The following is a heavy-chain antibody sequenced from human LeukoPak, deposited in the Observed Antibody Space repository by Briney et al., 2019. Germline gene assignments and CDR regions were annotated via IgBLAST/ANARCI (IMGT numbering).Heavy chain of an antibody. Sequence: PGGCLRLSCAASGFSFSTYSMNWVRQAPGKGLEWVSSISRNSRYIYYADSMRGRFTISRDNAKNSLYLQMNSLRAEDTAVYYCAELGITMIGGVWGKGTTVTISS. CDR2: ISRNSRYI. D-gene: IGHD3-10*02. CDR3: AELGITMIGGV. V-gene: IGHV3-21*01. J-gene: IGHJ6*04. CDR1: GFSFSTYS.